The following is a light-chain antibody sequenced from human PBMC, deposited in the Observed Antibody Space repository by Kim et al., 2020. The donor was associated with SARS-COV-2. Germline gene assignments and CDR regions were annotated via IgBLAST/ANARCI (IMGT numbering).Light chain of an antibody. CDR2: VGTGGIVG. V-gene: IGLV9-49*01. Sequence: CTLSRGYSNYKVDWYQQRPGKGPRFVMRVGTGGIVGSKGDGIPDRFSVLGSGLNRYLTIKNIQEEDESDYHCGSDHGSGSNFVVVFGGGTQLTVL. J-gene: IGLJ2*01. CDR1: RGYSNYK. CDR3: GSDHGSGSNFVVV.